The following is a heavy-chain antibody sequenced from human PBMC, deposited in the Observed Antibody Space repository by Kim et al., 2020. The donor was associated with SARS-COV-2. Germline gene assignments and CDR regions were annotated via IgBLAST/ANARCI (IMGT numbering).Heavy chain of an antibody. CDR2: INHSGST. CDR1: GGSFSGYY. CDR3: SSYVFASPRGVYY. J-gene: IGHJ6*01. D-gene: IGHD3-16*01. Sequence: SETLSLTCAVYGGSFSGYYWSWIRQPPGKGLVCIVEINHSGSTNYNPSLKIRVTISLDPSKNLFSLNLSSFTAAYTAVYYCSSYVFASPRGVYY. V-gene: IGHV4-34*01.